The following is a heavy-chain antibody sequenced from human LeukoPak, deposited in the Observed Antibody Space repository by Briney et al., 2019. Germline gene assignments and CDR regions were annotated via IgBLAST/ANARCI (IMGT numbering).Heavy chain of an antibody. CDR3: ARAGRVVVIIDY. CDR2: INHSGST. J-gene: IGHJ4*02. Sequence: SETLSLTCAVYGGSFSGYYWSWIRQLPGKGLEWIGEINHSGSTNYNPSLKSRVTISVDTSKNQFSLKLSSVTAADTAVYYCARAGRVVVIIDYWGQGTLVTVSS. V-gene: IGHV4-34*01. CDR1: GGSFSGYY. D-gene: IGHD3-22*01.